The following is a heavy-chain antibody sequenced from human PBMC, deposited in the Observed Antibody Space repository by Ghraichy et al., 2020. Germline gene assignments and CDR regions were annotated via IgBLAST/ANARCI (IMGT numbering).Heavy chain of an antibody. Sequence: ESLNISCTVSGGSISNSYYYWGWIRQPPGKGPEWIGNIFYSGTTYYNPSLRGRVAVSVDTSKNQFSLKLSSVTAADTAVYYCASLIAASNHWYFHLWGRGTLVTVSS. D-gene: IGHD6-6*01. CDR2: IFYSGTT. CDR1: GGSISNSYYY. CDR3: ASLIAASNHWYFHL. V-gene: IGHV4-39*07. J-gene: IGHJ2*01.